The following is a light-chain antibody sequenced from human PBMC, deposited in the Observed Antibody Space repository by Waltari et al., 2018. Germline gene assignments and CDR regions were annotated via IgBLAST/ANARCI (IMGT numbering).Light chain of an antibody. CDR3: SSYAGTNIHWM. CDR1: SSYVGSSSL. CDR2: EVN. Sequence: QSALTQPASVSGSPGQSITISCTGPSSYVGSSSLVSRYQQHPGKVPKLMIYEVNKRPSGVSSRFSGSKSVNTASLTISGLQADDEADYYCSSYAGTNIHWMFGGGTKLTVL. V-gene: IGLV2-23*02. J-gene: IGLJ3*02.